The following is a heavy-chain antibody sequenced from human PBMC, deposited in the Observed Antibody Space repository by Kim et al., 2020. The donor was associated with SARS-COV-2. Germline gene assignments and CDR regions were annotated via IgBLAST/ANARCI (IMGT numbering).Heavy chain of an antibody. J-gene: IGHJ4*02. CDR1: GIPFSNAW. V-gene: IGHV3-15*01. CDR2: IKSKTDGGTS. CDR3: TTVSMR. D-gene: IGHD2-2*01. Sequence: GGSLRLSCAVSGIPFSNAWFNWVRQSPGKGLEWVGRIKSKTDGGTSDLAAPVKGRFAISRDDSENTLYLLMNNVKTDDSAVYYCTTVSMRWGQGTLVTVS.